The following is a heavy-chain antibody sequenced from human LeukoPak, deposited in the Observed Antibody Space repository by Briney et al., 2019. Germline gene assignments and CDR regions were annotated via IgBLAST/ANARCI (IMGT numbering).Heavy chain of an antibody. V-gene: IGHV3-11*04. J-gene: IGHJ3*02. D-gene: IGHD6-13*01. CDR2: ISSGGSTI. CDR1: GFTSSDYY. CDR3: ARRGIAAASHAGPDAFDI. Sequence: GGSLRLSCAVSGFTSSDYYMSWIRQAPGKGLEWVSYISSGGSTISHADSVKGRFTISRDNAENSLYLQMNSLRAEDTAVYYCARRGIAAASHAGPDAFDIWGQGTMVTVSS.